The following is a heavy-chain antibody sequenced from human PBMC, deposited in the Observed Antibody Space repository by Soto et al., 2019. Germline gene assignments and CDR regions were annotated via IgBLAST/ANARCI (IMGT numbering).Heavy chain of an antibody. V-gene: IGHV1-69*02. CDR2: IIPILGIA. D-gene: IGHD3-9*01. CDR3: AIRLHYYILTGDSRPD. J-gene: IGHJ4*02. CDR1: GGTFSSYT. Sequence: QVQLVQSGAEVKKPGSSVKVSCKASGGTFSSYTISWVRQAPGQGLEWMGRIIPILGIANYAQKFQGRVTITADKSATTAYLELSRLSYDDTAVYYWAIRLHYYILTGDSRPDWGQGTLVTVSS.